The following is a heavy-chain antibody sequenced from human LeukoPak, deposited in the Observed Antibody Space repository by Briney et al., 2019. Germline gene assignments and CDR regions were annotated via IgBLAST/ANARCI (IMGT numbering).Heavy chain of an antibody. CDR2: IYPGDSAT. D-gene: IGHD6-25*01. CDR3: AKEGGRSNWFDP. CDR1: GYSFTSYW. J-gene: IGHJ5*02. V-gene: IGHV5-51*01. Sequence: GEPLKISCQGFGYSFTSYWIGWVGQMPGKGLEWMGIIYPGDSATRYSPSFQAQVPFSADMSISTAYLKWSSLEASATAMFSLAKEGGRSNWFDPWGQGTLVTVSS.